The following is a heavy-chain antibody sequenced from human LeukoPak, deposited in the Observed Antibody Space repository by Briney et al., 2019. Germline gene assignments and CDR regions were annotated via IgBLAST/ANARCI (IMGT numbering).Heavy chain of an antibody. Sequence: GSLRLPCAASGFTFSSYWMHWVRQAPGKGLVWVSRINSDGSSTSYADSVKGRFTISRDSAKNTLYLQMNSLRAEDTAVYYCARILLGYCSSTSCYYYYGMDVWGQGTTVTVSS. D-gene: IGHD2-2*01. CDR2: INSDGSST. V-gene: IGHV3-74*01. CDR1: GFTFSSYW. CDR3: ARILLGYCSSTSCYYYYGMDV. J-gene: IGHJ6*02.